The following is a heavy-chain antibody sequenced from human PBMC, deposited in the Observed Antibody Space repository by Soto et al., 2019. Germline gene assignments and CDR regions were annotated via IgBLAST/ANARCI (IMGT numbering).Heavy chain of an antibody. Sequence: EVQLVESGGGLVQRGGSLRLSCASSGFSFSSYWMHWVRQAPGKGLVWVSRINRDGSTTAYADSVKGRFISSRDNAKNTVYLKMHSRRAEDTAVYYCARDYDFWSSYPSVYFAYWGQGNLDTVSS. CDR3: ARDYDFWSSYPSVYFAY. CDR2: INRDGSTT. CDR1: GFSFSSYW. V-gene: IGHV3-74*01. D-gene: IGHD3-3*01. J-gene: IGHJ4*02.